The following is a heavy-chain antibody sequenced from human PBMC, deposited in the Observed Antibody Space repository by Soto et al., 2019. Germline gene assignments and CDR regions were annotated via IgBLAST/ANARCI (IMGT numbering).Heavy chain of an antibody. V-gene: IGHV6-1*01. D-gene: IGHD6-6*01. CDR1: GDSVSSNSAA. CDR2: TYYRSKWYN. Sequence: SQTLSLTCAISGDSVSSNSAAWNWTRQSPSRGLEWLGRTYYRSKWYNDYAVSVKSRITINPDTSKNQFSLQLNSVTPEDTAVYYCARDLQYSSSFGYYYYYGMDVWGQGTTVTVSS. CDR3: ARDLQYSSSFGYYYYYGMDV. J-gene: IGHJ6*02.